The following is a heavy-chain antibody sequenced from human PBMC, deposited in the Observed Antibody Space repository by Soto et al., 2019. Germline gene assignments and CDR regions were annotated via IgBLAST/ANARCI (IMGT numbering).Heavy chain of an antibody. J-gene: IGHJ4*02. Sequence: SVKVSCKASGGTFSSYTISWVRQAPGQGLEWMGRIIPILGIANYAQKFQGRVTITADKSTSTAYMELSSLRSEDTAVYYCASLTVNKYVDYCGEGTLVTVSS. CDR2: IIPILGIA. CDR1: GGTFSSYT. CDR3: ASLTVNKYVDY. D-gene: IGHD4-17*01. V-gene: IGHV1-69*02.